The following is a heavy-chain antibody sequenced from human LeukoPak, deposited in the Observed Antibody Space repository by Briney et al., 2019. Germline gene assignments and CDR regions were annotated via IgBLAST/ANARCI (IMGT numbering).Heavy chain of an antibody. CDR2: IYYSGST. Sequence: SETLSLTCTVSGGSISSYYWSWIRQPPGKGLEWIGYIYYSGSTNYNPSLKSRVTISVDTSKNQFSLKLSSVTAADTAVYYCARGADCGGDCLEYFDLWGRGTLVTVPS. D-gene: IGHD2-21*02. J-gene: IGHJ2*01. V-gene: IGHV4-59*01. CDR1: GGSISSYY. CDR3: ARGADCGGDCLEYFDL.